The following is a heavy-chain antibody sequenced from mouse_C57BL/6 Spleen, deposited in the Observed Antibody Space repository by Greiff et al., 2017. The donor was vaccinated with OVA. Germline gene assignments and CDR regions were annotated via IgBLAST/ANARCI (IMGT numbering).Heavy chain of an antibody. CDR3: ARAPITTVVGNWYFDV. CDR2: ISDGGSYT. Sequence: DVKLVESGGGLVKPGGSLKLSCAASGFTFSSYAMSWVRQTPEKRLEWVATISDGGSYTYYPDNVKGRFTISRDNAKNNLYLQMSHLKSEDTAMYYCARAPITTVVGNWYFDVWGTGTTVTVSS. V-gene: IGHV5-4*03. D-gene: IGHD1-1*01. J-gene: IGHJ1*03. CDR1: GFTFSSYA.